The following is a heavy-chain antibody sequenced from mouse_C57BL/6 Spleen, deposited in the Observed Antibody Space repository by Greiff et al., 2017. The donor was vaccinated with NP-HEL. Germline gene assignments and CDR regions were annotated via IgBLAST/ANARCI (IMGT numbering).Heavy chain of an antibody. Sequence: EVQLVESGPELVKPGASVKISCKASGYSFTGYYMNWVKQSPEKSLEWIGEINPSTGGTTYNQKFKAKATLTVDKSSSTAYMQLKSLTSEDSAVYYCASTMITLDYWGQGTTLTVSS. V-gene: IGHV1-42*01. J-gene: IGHJ2*01. CDR1: GYSFTGYY. CDR2: INPSTGGT. D-gene: IGHD2-4*01. CDR3: ASTMITLDY.